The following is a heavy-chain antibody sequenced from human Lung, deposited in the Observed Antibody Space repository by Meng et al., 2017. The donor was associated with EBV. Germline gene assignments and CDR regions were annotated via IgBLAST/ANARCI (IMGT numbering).Heavy chain of an antibody. V-gene: IGHV6-1*01. CDR2: TYYRSKWYN. CDR1: GASVSSSSAA. J-gene: IGHJ2*01. CDR3: ARGATSVFDL. Sequence: QVQLQQSGPGLVKPSQTLHPTCVISGASVSSSSAAWTWIRQSPSRGLEWLGRTYYRSKWYNDYAVFVKSRITINPDTSKNQFSLQLNSVTPEDTAVYYCARGATSVFDLWGRGTLVTVSS.